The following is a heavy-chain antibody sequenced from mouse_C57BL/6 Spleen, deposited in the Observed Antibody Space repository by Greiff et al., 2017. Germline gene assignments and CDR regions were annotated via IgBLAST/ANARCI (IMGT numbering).Heavy chain of an antibody. CDR2: FYPGSGSI. CDR3: ARHEEGASEWLRAMDY. V-gene: IGHV1-62-2*01. CDR1: GYTFTEYT. D-gene: IGHD2-2*01. Sequence: VQLQQSGAELVKPGASVKLSCKASGYTFTEYTIHWVKQRSGQGLEWIGWFYPGSGSIKYNEKFKDKATLTADKSSSTVYMALSRLTSEDSAVYFCARHEEGASEWLRAMDYWGQGTSVTVSS. J-gene: IGHJ4*01.